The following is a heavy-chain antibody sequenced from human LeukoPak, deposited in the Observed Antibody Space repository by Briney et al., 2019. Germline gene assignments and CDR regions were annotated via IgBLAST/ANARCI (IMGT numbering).Heavy chain of an antibody. CDR1: GYSMSSGYY. V-gene: IGHV4-38-2*02. CDR2: MYHSGRT. D-gene: IGHD6-19*01. J-gene: IGHJ4*02. CDR3: ARDWGISVAVYKDY. Sequence: SETLSLTCTVSGYSMSSGYYWGWIRQPPGKGLEWIGSMYHSGRTYYNPSLKSRVTKSVDTSKNQFPLKLSSVTAADTAVYYCARDWGISVAVYKDYWGQGTLVTVSS.